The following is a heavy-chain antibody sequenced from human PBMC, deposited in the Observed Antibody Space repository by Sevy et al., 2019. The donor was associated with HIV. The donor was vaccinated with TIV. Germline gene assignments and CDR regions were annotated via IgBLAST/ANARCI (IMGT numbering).Heavy chain of an antibody. CDR1: GYTLTQLS. CDR2: FDPKEGET. V-gene: IGHV1-24*01. CDR3: AITNDYYDSSGYPFDY. D-gene: IGHD3-22*01. Sequence: ASVKVSCKVSGYTLTQLSMHWVRQAPGKGLEWMGSFDPKEGETIYAQKFQGRVTMTEDTSTDTAYMELSSLKSEDTAVFYCAITNDYYDSSGYPFDYWGQGTLVTVSS. J-gene: IGHJ4*02.